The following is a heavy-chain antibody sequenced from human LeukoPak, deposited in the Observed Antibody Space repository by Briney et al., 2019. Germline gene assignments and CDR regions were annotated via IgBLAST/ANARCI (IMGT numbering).Heavy chain of an antibody. CDR3: ARANYGSGWYGAFDI. CDR2: ISGSGGSA. D-gene: IGHD6-19*01. J-gene: IGHJ3*02. V-gene: IGHV3-23*01. Sequence: GGSLRLSCAASGITFSNYAMNWVRRAPGKGLEWVSTISGSGGSAYYVDSVKGRFTISRDNSRNTLYLQMNSLRAEDTAVYYCARANYGSGWYGAFDIWGQGTMVTVSS. CDR1: GITFSNYA.